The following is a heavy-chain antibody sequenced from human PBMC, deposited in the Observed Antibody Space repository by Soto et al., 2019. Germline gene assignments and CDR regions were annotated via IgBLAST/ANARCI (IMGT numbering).Heavy chain of an antibody. D-gene: IGHD3-22*01. Sequence: HPGGSLRLSCAASGFTFSSYGMHWFRQAPGKGLEWVAVIWYDGSNKYSADSVKGRFTISRDNSKNTLYLQMNSLRAEDTAVYYCARDSYYYDSSGYGYWGQGTLVTVSS. J-gene: IGHJ4*02. CDR3: ARDSYYYDSSGYGY. V-gene: IGHV3-33*01. CDR2: IWYDGSNK. CDR1: GFTFSSYG.